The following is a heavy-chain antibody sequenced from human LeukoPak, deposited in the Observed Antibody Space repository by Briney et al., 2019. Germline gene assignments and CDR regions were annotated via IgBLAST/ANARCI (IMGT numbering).Heavy chain of an antibody. CDR1: GFTLSSYS. J-gene: IGHJ4*02. CDR2: ISSSSIK. Sequence: GGPLRLSCAASGFTLSSYSMNWVRQAPGKGLEWVSYISSSSIKHYAESVKGRFTISRDNAKNSLYLQMNSLRDEDTAVYYCAREECSGGSCYGFDYWGQGTLVTVSS. V-gene: IGHV3-48*02. CDR3: AREECSGGSCYGFDY. D-gene: IGHD2-15*01.